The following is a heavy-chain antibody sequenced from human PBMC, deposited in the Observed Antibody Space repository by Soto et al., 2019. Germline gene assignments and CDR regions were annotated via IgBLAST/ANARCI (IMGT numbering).Heavy chain of an antibody. D-gene: IGHD6-19*01. CDR3: ARVPDSSLGTMDV. Sequence: PVESLKISCKGSGYIFTTYWICCFRQLPGQGLEWMGVMFPGDSDTRYSPSFQGQVTMSADPSTNTAYLEWSSLKAADSAMYYCARVPDSSLGTMDVWGQGTTVTVSS. J-gene: IGHJ6*02. V-gene: IGHV5-51*01. CDR1: GYIFTTYW. CDR2: MFPGDSDT.